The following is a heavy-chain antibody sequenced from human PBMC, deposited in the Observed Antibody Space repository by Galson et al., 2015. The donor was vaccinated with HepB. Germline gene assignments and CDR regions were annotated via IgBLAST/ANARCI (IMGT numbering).Heavy chain of an antibody. Sequence: SVKVSCKASGTAFSRFSLNWVRQAPGQGLEWMGRIIPMYGMTNYARKFQGRLTITADESTNTAFIELSSLRSEDTAIYYCARDFAAGTSLGFDSWGQGTLVTVPS. CDR2: IIPMYGMT. CDR3: ARDFAAGTSLGFDS. CDR1: GTAFSRFS. V-gene: IGHV1-69*13. J-gene: IGHJ5*01. D-gene: IGHD1-1*01.